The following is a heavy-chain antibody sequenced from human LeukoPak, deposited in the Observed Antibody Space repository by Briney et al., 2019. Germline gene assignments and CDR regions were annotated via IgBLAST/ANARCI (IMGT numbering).Heavy chain of an antibody. Sequence: SETLSLTCTVSGGSISSYYWSWIRQPPGKGLEWIGYIYYSGSTNYNPSLKSRLTISVDTSKNQFSLKLSSVPAADTAVYYCARAPPGAAAGVTTWFDPWGQGTLVTVSS. CDR3: ARAPPGAAAGVTTWFDP. V-gene: IGHV4-59*01. CDR1: GGSISSYY. J-gene: IGHJ5*02. CDR2: IYYSGST. D-gene: IGHD6-13*01.